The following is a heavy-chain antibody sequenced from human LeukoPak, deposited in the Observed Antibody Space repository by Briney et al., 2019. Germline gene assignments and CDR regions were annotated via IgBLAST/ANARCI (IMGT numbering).Heavy chain of an antibody. J-gene: IGHJ3*02. V-gene: IGHV3-74*01. CDR1: GFTFSSYW. CDR3: ARGGSPPEALGDAFNI. Sequence: PGGSLRLSCAASGFTFSSYWMHWVRQAPGKGLVWVSRIKSDGSSTTYADSEKGRFTISRDNAKNTLYLQMNSLRAEDTAVYYCARGGSPPEALGDAFNIWGQGTMVTVSS. D-gene: IGHD1-26*01. CDR2: IKSDGSST.